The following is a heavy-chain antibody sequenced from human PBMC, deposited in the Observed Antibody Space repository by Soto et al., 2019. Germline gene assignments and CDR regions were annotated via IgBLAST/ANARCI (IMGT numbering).Heavy chain of an antibody. D-gene: IGHD6-19*01. V-gene: IGHV3-15*01. J-gene: IGHJ4*02. CDR1: GFTFSNAW. Sequence: EVQLVESGGGLVKPGGSLRLSCAASGFTFSNAWMSWVRQAPGKGLEWVGRIKSKTNGGTTDYAAPVKGRFTISRDDSKNTLYLQRNSLKTEDTAVYYCTTNIAVARFDYWGQGTLVTVSS. CDR2: IKSKTNGGTT. CDR3: TTNIAVARFDY.